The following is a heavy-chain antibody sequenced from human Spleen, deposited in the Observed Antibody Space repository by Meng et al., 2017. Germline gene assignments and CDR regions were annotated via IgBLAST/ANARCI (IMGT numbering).Heavy chain of an antibody. Sequence: GESLKISCKGSGYIFINFWIGWVRQMPGKGLEWMGIIYPGDSDTRYSPSFQGQVTISADKSISTAYLQWSSLKASDTAMYYCSRGSTSYYFDYWGQGTLVTVSS. CDR1: GYIFINFW. J-gene: IGHJ4*02. CDR2: IYPGDSDT. V-gene: IGHV5-51*01. D-gene: IGHD6-13*01. CDR3: SRGSTSYYFDY.